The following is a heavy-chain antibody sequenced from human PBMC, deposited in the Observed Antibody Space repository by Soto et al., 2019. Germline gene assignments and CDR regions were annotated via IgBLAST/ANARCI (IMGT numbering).Heavy chain of an antibody. CDR3: ARDRASGIAKKYYYYYYYGMDV. V-gene: IGHV1-18*04. CDR2: ISAYNVNT. Sequence: ASVKVSCKASGYTFTSYGISWVRQAPGQGLEWMGWISAYNVNTNYAQKLQGRVTMTTDTSTSTAYMELRSLRSDDTAVYYCARDRASGIAKKYYYYYYYGMDVWGQGTTVTVSS. D-gene: IGHD3-10*01. J-gene: IGHJ6*02. CDR1: GYTFTSYG.